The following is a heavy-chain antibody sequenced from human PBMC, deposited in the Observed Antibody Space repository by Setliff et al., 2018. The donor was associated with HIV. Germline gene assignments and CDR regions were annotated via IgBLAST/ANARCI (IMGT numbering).Heavy chain of an antibody. Sequence: GESLRLSCAASGFTFDDYGMSWVRQAPGRGLEWVSGIDWSGGRTGSADSVKGRFSISRDNAKNSLYLQMNSLRAEDTALYYCARIRGSSGYLQEYYFEFWGQGTLVTVSS. V-gene: IGHV3-20*04. CDR3: ARIRGSSGYLQEYYFEF. CDR1: GFTFDDYG. J-gene: IGHJ4*02. CDR2: IDWSGGRT. D-gene: IGHD5-12*01.